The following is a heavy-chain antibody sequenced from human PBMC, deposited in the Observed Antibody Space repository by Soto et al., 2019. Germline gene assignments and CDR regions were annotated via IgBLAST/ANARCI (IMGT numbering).Heavy chain of an antibody. CDR1: GGSISSSSYY. D-gene: IGHD4-17*01. CDR3: ARRPVPGLIYYGDYLIDY. J-gene: IGHJ4*02. Sequence: SETLSLTCTVSGGSISSSSYYWGWIRQPPGKGLEWIGSIYYSGSTYYNPSLKSRVTISVDTSKNQFSLKLSSVTAADTAVYYCARRPVPGLIYYGDYLIDYWGQGTLVTVSS. CDR2: IYYSGST. V-gene: IGHV4-39*01.